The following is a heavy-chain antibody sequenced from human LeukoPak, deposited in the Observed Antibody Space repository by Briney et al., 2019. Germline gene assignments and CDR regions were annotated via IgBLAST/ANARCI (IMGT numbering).Heavy chain of an antibody. Sequence: PGGSLRLSCAASGFTFNYYAMSWVRQAPGKGLEYVSAISSTGDNTYYANSVKGRFTISRDNSKNTLYLQMASLRGEDTAVYYCARAPREGFSGSYHDYWGQGTLVTVSS. CDR2: ISSTGDNT. J-gene: IGHJ4*02. D-gene: IGHD1-26*01. V-gene: IGHV3-64*01. CDR1: GFTFNYYA. CDR3: ARAPREGFSGSYHDY.